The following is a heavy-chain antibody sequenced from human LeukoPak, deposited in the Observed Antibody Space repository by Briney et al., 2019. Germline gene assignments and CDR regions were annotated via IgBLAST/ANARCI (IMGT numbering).Heavy chain of an antibody. J-gene: IGHJ4*02. CDR1: GYTFTGYY. CDR3: ARSMVRGVIIGMD. D-gene: IGHD3-10*01. V-gene: IGHV1-2*02. CDR2: INPNSGGA. Sequence: ASLKVSCKASGYTFTGYYMHWVRQAPGPGLKWMGWINPNSGGANYAPNFQGRFTMTRDTSITTASMALNRLRSDDTAVYYCARSMVRGVIIGMDWGQETLVTVSS.